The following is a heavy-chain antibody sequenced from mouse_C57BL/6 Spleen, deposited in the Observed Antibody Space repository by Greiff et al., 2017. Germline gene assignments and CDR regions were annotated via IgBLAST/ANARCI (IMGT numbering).Heavy chain of an antibody. CDR1: GYTFTDYE. CDR2: IDPETGGT. J-gene: IGHJ2*01. V-gene: IGHV1-15*01. Sequence: QVQLQQSGAELVRPGASVTLSCKASGYTFTDYEMHWVKQTPVHGLEWIGAIDPETGGTAYNQKFKGKAILTADKSSSTAYMELRSLTSEDSAVYYGTRRRGTYYSNYFDYWGQGTTLTVSS. CDR3: TRRRGTYYSNYFDY. D-gene: IGHD2-5*01.